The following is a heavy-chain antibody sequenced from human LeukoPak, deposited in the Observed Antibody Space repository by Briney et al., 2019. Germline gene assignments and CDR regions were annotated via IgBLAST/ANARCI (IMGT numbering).Heavy chain of an antibody. CDR1: GFTFSSSA. CDR2: IAGDGSST. V-gene: IGHV3-74*01. D-gene: IGHD4-23*01. CDR3: ARGRPHGNDY. Sequence: GGSLRLSCAASGFTFSSSAMSWVRQVPGKGLVWVSRIAGDGSSTTYADSVKGRFSISRDNAKNTLYLQMNSLRVEDTAVYYCARGRPHGNDYWGQGTLVTVSS. J-gene: IGHJ4*02.